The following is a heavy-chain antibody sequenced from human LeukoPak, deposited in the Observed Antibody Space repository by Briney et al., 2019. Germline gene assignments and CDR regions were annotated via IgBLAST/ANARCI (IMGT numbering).Heavy chain of an antibody. CDR2: ISYDGSNK. Sequence: GGSLRLSCAASGFTFSSYAMHWVRQAPGKGLEWVAVISYDGSNKYYADSVKGRFTISRDSSKNTLYLQMNSLRAEDTAVYYCARDFLRYYYYYMDVWGKGTTVTVSS. J-gene: IGHJ6*03. V-gene: IGHV3-30*04. CDR3: ARDFLRYYYYYMDV. D-gene: IGHD2/OR15-2a*01. CDR1: GFTFSSYA.